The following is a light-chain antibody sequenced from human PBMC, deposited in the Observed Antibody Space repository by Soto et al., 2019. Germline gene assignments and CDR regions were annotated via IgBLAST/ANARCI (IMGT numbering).Light chain of an antibody. Sequence: NFMLSQPHSVSESPGKTVTISCTRSSGSVTDNYVQWFQQRPGSAPTTVIYEDNLRPSGVPDRFSGSIDSSSNSASLTISGLKTEDEADYYCQSYDSRTVVFGGGPKLPAL. CDR2: EDN. V-gene: IGLV6-57*04. J-gene: IGLJ2*01. CDR3: QSYDSRTVV. CDR1: SGSVTDNY.